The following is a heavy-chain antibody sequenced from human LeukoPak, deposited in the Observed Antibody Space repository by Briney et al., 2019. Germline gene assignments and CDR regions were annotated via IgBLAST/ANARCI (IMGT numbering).Heavy chain of an antibody. CDR1: GGPFSGYY. CDR2: ITHSGST. J-gene: IGHJ4*02. V-gene: IGHV4-34*01. Sequence: PSETPSLPCAVYGGPFSGYYWRWIRQPPGKGLEWIGEITHSGSTNYNPSLKSRVTISVDTSKNQFSLKLSSVTAADTAVYYCARVLKLWSPLDYWGQGTLVTVSS. D-gene: IGHD2-21*01. CDR3: ARVLKLWSPLDY.